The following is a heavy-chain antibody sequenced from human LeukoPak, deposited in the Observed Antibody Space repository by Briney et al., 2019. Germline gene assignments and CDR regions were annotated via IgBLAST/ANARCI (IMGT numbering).Heavy chain of an antibody. V-gene: IGHV3-23*01. D-gene: IGHD2-2*01. CDR3: AKDCSTTSCYLFDC. J-gene: IGHJ4*02. CDR2: ISGSGGST. CDR1: GFTFSSYG. Sequence: GGSLRLSCAASGFTFSSYGMTWVRQAPGKGLEWVSAISGSGGSTYYADSVKGRLTISRDNSKNTLYLQMNSLRAEDTAVYYCAKDCSTTSCYLFDCWGQGTLVTVSS.